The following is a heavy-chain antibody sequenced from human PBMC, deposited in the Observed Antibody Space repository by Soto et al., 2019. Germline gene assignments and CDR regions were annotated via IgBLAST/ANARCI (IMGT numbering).Heavy chain of an antibody. CDR3: ARTNGWYAYYFDY. J-gene: IGHJ4*02. Sequence: PGGSLRLSCAASGFTVSSNYMSWVRQAPGKGLEWVSVIYSGGSTYYADSVKGRFTISRDNSKNTLYLQMNSLRAEDTAVYYCARTNGWYAYYFDYWGQGTLVTVSS. CDR2: IYSGGST. D-gene: IGHD6-19*01. CDR1: GFTVSSNY. V-gene: IGHV3-66*01.